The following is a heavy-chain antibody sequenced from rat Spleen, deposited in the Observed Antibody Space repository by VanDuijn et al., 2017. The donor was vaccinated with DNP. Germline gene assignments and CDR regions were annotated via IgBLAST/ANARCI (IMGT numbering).Heavy chain of an antibody. D-gene: IGHD2-6*01. J-gene: IGHJ3*01. CDR1: GFTFSDYY. V-gene: IGHV5-20*01. Sequence: EVQLVESGGGLVQPGRSLKLSCAASGFTFSDYYMAWVRQAPTKGLEWVAYIRYDGGSTYYGDSVKGRFAISRDNAKSTLYLQMNSLRSEDTATYYCATLSRGWFAYWGQGTLVTVSS. CDR2: IRYDGGST. CDR3: ATLSRGWFAY.